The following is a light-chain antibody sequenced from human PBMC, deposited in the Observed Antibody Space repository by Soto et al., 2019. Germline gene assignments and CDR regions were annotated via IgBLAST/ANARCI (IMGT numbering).Light chain of an antibody. V-gene: IGKV1-39*01. CDR2: AAS. Sequence: DIQMTQSPSSLSASVGDRVTITCRASQTINTYLNWYQQKPGKAPKLLIHAASSLQSGVPSRFSGSGSGTDFTLTISSLQPEDFATYYCQQSYRTPLTFGQGTKVDIK. CDR1: QTINTY. CDR3: QQSYRTPLT. J-gene: IGKJ3*01.